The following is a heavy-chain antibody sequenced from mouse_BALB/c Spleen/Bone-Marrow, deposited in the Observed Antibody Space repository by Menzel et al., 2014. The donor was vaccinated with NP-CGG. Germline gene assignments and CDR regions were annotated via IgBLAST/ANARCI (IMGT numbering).Heavy chain of an antibody. Sequence: VHLVESGPGLVAPSQSLSIPCTASGFSLSRYNVHWVRQPPGKGLEWLGMIWNGGSTDYNSALKSRLSISKDNSKSQVFLKMNSLQTDDTAMYYCARNYYGIPYYFDYWGQGTTLTVSS. J-gene: IGHJ2*01. CDR2: IWNGGST. D-gene: IGHD1-1*01. CDR1: GFSLSRYN. V-gene: IGHV2-6-4*01. CDR3: ARNYYGIPYYFDY.